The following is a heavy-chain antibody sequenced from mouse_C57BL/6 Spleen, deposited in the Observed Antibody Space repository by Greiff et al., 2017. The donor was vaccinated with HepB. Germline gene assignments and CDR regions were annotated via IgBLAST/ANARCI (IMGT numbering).Heavy chain of an antibody. CDR1: GFTFSSYA. CDR3: ARSPLLFDY. V-gene: IGHV5-4*03. D-gene: IGHD2-10*01. CDR2: ISDGGSYT. Sequence: DVKLVESGGGLVKPGGSLKLSCAASGFTFSSYAMSWVRQTPEKRLEWVATISDGGSYTYYPDNVKGRFTISRDNAKNNLYLQMSHLKSEDTAMYYCARSPLLFDYWGQGTTLTVSS. J-gene: IGHJ2*01.